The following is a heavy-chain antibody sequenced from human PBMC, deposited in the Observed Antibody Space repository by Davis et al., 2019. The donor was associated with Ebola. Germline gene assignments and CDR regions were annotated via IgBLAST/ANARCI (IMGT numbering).Heavy chain of an antibody. J-gene: IGHJ3*01. D-gene: IGHD3-10*01. V-gene: IGHV6-1*01. CDR3: VKSYYFDYFEL. CDR2: TYLRSTWYT. CDR1: GDSVSRQIAA. Sequence: SQTLSLPCAISGDSVSRQIAAWNWIRPSTSTGLEWLGRTYLRSTWYTDYAVSLKGRITLNTDTSKNLLSLHLTSVTPEDTAVYYCVKSYYFDYFELWGQGTMVTVSS.